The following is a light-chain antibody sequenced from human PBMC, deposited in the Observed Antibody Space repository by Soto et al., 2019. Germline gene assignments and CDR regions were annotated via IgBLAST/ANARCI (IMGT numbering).Light chain of an antibody. CDR2: DVS. Sequence: QSALTQPASVSGSPGQSITISCTGTSSDVGGYNYVSWYQQHPCKAPKLMIYDVSNRPSGVSNRFSGSKSGNTASLTISGLQAEDEADYYCSSYTSSSTPNWVFGGGTKFTVL. V-gene: IGLV2-14*01. J-gene: IGLJ3*02. CDR1: SSDVGGYNY. CDR3: SSYTSSSTPNWV.